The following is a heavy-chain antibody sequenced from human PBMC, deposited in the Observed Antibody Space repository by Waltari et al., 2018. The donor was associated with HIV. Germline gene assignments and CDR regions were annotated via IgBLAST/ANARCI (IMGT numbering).Heavy chain of an antibody. CDR2: INPNRGGT. V-gene: IGHV1-2*06. Sequence: QVQLVQSGAEVKKPGASVKVSCKASGYTFTGYYMHWVRQAPGQGLEWMGRINPNRGGTNYAQKFQGRFTMTRDTSISTAYMELSRLRSDDTAVYYCARDPGRDIVVVVAARWGQGTLVTVSS. CDR1: GYTFTGYY. CDR3: ARDPGRDIVVVVAAR. J-gene: IGHJ4*02. D-gene: IGHD2-15*01.